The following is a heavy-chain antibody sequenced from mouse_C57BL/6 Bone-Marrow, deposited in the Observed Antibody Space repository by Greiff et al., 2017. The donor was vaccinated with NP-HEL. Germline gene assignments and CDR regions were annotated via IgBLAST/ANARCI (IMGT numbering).Heavy chain of an antibody. J-gene: IGHJ3*01. V-gene: IGHV1-64*01. Sequence: QVQLQQPGAELVKPGASVKLSCKASGYTFTSYWMHWVKQRPGQGLEWIGMIHPNSGSTNYNEKFKSKATLTVEKSSSTAYMQISSLTSEDSAVYYCARPFAYWGQGTLVTVSA. CDR3: ARPFAY. CDR2: IHPNSGST. CDR1: GYTFTSYW.